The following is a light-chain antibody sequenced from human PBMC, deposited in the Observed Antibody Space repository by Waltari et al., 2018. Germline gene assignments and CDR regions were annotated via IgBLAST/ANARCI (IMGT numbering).Light chain of an antibody. CDR3: LSYDSSLSGYV. CDR2: GNI. CDR1: NSNIGAGYD. J-gene: IGLJ1*01. Sequence: QSVLTQPPSVSGAPGQRVTISCTGNNSNIGAGYDVHWFPQLPGTAPKLLIYGNINRPSGVPDRFSGSKSGTSTSLAITGLQAEDEADYYCLSYDSSLSGYVFGSGTKVTVL. V-gene: IGLV1-40*01.